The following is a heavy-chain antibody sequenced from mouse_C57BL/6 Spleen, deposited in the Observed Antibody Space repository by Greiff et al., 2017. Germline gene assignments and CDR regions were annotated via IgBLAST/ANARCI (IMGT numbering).Heavy chain of an antibody. D-gene: IGHD1-1*02. CDR3: TRGDGGSYYFDD. CDR1: GYTFTDYE. V-gene: IGHV1-15*01. Sequence: VQLKESGAELVRPGASETRSCKASGYTFTDYEMHWVKQTPVHGLAWIGAIDPETGGTAYNQKFKGKAILTADKSSSTAYMELRSLTSVDSAVSYWTRGDGGSYYFDDWGQGTTLTVSS. CDR2: IDPETGGT. J-gene: IGHJ2*01.